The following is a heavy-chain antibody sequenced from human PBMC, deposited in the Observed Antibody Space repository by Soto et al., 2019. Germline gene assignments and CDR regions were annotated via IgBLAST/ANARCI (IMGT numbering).Heavy chain of an antibody. CDR2: ISGFNDDT. J-gene: IGHJ5*02. Sequence: QIELVQSRAEMKNPGASVKVSCKASGYTFTSYGISWVRQAPGQGLEWMGWISGFNDDTNLAQRFQGRITVTKDTSTSTAYMELRSLKSDDTAVYYCARSGSYYPARNWYGPWGQGTLVIVSS. D-gene: IGHD3-10*01. V-gene: IGHV1-18*01. CDR1: GYTFTSYG. CDR3: ARSGSYYPARNWYGP.